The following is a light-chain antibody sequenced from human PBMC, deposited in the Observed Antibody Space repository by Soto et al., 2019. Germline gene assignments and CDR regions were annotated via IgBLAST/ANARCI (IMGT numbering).Light chain of an antibody. CDR2: EVS. J-gene: IGLJ2*01. V-gene: IGLV2-14*01. CDR3: SSYTSSSTLVV. Sequence: QSALTQPASVSGSPGQSITISCTGTSSDGGGYNYVSWYQQHPGKAPKFMIYEVSNRPSGVSNRFSGSKSGNTASLTISGLQAEDEADYYCSSYTSSSTLVVFGGGTKLTVL. CDR1: SSDGGGYNY.